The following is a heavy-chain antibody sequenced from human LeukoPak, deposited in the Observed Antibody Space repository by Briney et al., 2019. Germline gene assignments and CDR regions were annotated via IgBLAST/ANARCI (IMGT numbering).Heavy chain of an antibody. CDR1: GFTFSSYS. J-gene: IGHJ3*02. D-gene: IGHD2/OR15-2a*01. CDR3: ARASGTTLNAFDI. Sequence: PGGSLRLSCAASGFTFSSYSMNWVRQAPGKGLEWVSSISSSSSYIYYADSVKGRFTISRDNAKNSLYLQMNSLRAEDTAVYYCARASGTTLNAFDIWGQGTMVTVSS. CDR2: ISSSSSYI. V-gene: IGHV3-21*01.